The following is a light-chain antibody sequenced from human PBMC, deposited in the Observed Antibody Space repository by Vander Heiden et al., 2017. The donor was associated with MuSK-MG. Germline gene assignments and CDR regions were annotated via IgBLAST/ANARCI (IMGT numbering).Light chain of an antibody. CDR3: HQDCSSPLT. CDR1: QSVSSNF. V-gene: IGKV3-20*01. CDR2: GAS. Sequence: EIVLTQSPGTLSLSPGERATLSCRASQSVSSNFLAWYQQKPGQAPRLLIHGASSRTIGIPDRLSGSGSGTDFTLTISRLETEDFAVYYCHQDCSSPLTFGGGTKVEIK. J-gene: IGKJ4*01.